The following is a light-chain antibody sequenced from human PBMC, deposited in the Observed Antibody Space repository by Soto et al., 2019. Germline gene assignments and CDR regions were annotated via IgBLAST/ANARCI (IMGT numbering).Light chain of an antibody. J-gene: IGKJ4*01. Sequence: DIVMTQSPDSLAVSLGERATINCKSSQSVLYSSNNKNYLAWYQQKPGQPPKLLIYWASTRESGVPDRFSGSGSGTDFTLTISSLQAEHGAVYYCQQYYSTPLTFGGGTKGEIK. CDR2: WAS. CDR1: QSVLYSSNNKNY. CDR3: QQYYSTPLT. V-gene: IGKV4-1*01.